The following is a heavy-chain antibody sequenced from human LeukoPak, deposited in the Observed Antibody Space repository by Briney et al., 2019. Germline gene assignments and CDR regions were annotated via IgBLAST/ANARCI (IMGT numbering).Heavy chain of an antibody. CDR2: IYYSGST. D-gene: IGHD6-19*01. CDR1: GGSISSSSYY. Sequence: SETLSLTCTVSGGSISSSSYYWGWIRQPPGKGLEWIGSIYYSGSTYYNPSLKSRVPISVDTSKNQFSLKLSSVTAADTAVYYCARRYSSGWYTDYWGQGTLVTVSS. CDR3: ARRYSSGWYTDY. J-gene: IGHJ4*02. V-gene: IGHV4-39*01.